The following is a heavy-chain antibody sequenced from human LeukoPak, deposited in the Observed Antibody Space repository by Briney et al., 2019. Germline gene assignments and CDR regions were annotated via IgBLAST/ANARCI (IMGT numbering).Heavy chain of an antibody. CDR1: GFTFSSYA. J-gene: IGHJ5*02. Sequence: GGSLRLSCAASGFTFSSYAMSWVRQAPGKRLEWVSAISGSGGSTYYADSVKGRFTISRDNSKNTLYLQMNSLRAEDTAVYYCAKGYIGSLSRHYYDSSGPARSNWFDPWGQGTLVTVSS. CDR3: AKGYIGSLSRHYYDSSGPARSNWFDP. D-gene: IGHD3-22*01. CDR2: ISGSGGST. V-gene: IGHV3-23*01.